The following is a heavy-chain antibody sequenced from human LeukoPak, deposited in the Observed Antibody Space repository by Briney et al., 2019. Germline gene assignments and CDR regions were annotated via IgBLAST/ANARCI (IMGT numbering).Heavy chain of an antibody. J-gene: IGHJ3*02. CDR1: GFTFSIYS. Sequence: NPGGSLRLSCAASGFTFSIYSMNWVRQAPGKGLEWVPCISSSSSHIYYSDSVKGRFTISRDNDKNSLYLQMNSLTAEDTAVYFCARDLRGLDAFDIWGQGTMVTVSS. CDR2: ISSSSSHI. CDR3: ARDLRGLDAFDI. V-gene: IGHV3-21*01.